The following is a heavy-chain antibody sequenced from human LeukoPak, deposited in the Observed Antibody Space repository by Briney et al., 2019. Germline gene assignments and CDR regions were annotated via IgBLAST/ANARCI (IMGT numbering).Heavy chain of an antibody. D-gene: IGHD5-12*01. J-gene: IGHJ3*02. CDR1: GGSISSSNW. CDR3: ARDRMNYRGYDHDAFDI. CDR2: IYHSGST. V-gene: IGHV4-4*02. Sequence: TSGTLSLTCAVSGGSISSSNWWSWVRQPPGKGLEWIGEIYHSGSTNYNPSLKSRVTISVDKSKNQFSLKLSSVTAADTAVYYCARDRMNYRGYDHDAFDIWGQGTMVTVSS.